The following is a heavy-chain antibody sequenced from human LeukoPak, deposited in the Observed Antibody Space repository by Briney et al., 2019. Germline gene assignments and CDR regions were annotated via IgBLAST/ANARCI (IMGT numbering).Heavy chain of an antibody. CDR1: GYTFINYG. CDR3: ARVSTNSRVGGYDPQWYFDL. J-gene: IGHJ2*01. V-gene: IGHV1-18*04. D-gene: IGHD5-12*01. Sequence: ASVRVSCRASGYTFINYGFTWVRQAPGQGLEWMGWIGGYNGNTNYLQKFQGRVTMTTDTSTNTVYMELRSLSSDDTAVYYCARVSTNSRVGGYDPQWYFDLWGRGTLVTVSS. CDR2: IGGYNGNT.